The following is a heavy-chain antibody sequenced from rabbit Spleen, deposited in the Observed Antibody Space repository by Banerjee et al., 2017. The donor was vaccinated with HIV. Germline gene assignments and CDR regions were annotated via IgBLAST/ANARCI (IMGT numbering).Heavy chain of an antibody. J-gene: IGHJ4*01. V-gene: IGHV1S40*01. Sequence: VESGGDLVKPGASLTLTCTASGVSFSFSNYMCWVRQAPGKGLEWIGCVDVGSSGFTYFANWAKGRFTISKTSSTTVTLKMTSLTAADTATYFCVRDRANIGGDYGPYYFDLWGQGTLVTVS. D-gene: IGHD2-1*01. CDR2: VDVGSSGFT. CDR3: VRDRANIGGDYGPYYFDL. CDR1: GVSFSFSNY.